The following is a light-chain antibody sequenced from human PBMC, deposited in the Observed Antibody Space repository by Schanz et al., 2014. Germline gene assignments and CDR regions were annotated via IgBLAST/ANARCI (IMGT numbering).Light chain of an antibody. CDR2: DAS. CDR1: QSVGRW. V-gene: IGKV1-5*01. J-gene: IGKJ1*01. Sequence: IQMTQSPSTLSASVGDRVSITCRASQSVGRWLAWYQQKPGKAPKLLIYDASSLESGVPSRFSGSGSGTEFTLTISSLQPEDFATYYCQQYNSYPLTFGQGTKVEIK. CDR3: QQYNSYPLT.